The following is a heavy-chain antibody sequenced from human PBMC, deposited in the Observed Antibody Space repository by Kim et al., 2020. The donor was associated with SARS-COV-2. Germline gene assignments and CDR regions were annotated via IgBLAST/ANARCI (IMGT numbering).Heavy chain of an antibody. CDR2: IIPIFGTT. Sequence: SVKVSCKASGGTFNSYAISWVRQAPGQGLEWMGRIIPIFGTTNYAQKFQGRVTISADTSTSTAYMELSSLRSEDTAVYFCARPVPTIATAEKGLYYYYGMDVWGQGTTVTVSS. J-gene: IGHJ6*02. CDR1: GGTFNSYA. CDR3: ARPVPTIATAEKGLYYYYGMDV. D-gene: IGHD6-13*01. V-gene: IGHV1-69*06.